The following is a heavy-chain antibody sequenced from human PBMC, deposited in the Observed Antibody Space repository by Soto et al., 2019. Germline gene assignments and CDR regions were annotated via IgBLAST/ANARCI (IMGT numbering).Heavy chain of an antibody. Sequence: ASVKVSCKASGYTFTGYYMHWVRQAPGQGLEWMGWINPNSGGTNYAQKFQGWVTMTRDTSISTAYMELSRLRSDDTAVYHCARGRRGYSYVYYFDYWGQGTLVTVSS. CDR1: GYTFTGYY. CDR2: INPNSGGT. D-gene: IGHD5-18*01. V-gene: IGHV1-2*04. J-gene: IGHJ4*02. CDR3: ARGRRGYSYVYYFDY.